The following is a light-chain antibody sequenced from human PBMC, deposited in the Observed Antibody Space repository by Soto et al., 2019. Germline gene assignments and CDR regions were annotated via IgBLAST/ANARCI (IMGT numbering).Light chain of an antibody. V-gene: IGLV2-14*01. CDR2: EVT. CDR3: SSYTSSSSLV. Sequence: QSALTQPASVSASPGQSITISCTGTSSDVGGYNYVSWYQQYPGKVPKLIIFEVTHRPSGVSSRFSGSKSGDTASLTISGLQPEDEADYYCSSYTSSSSLVCGTGTKLTVL. CDR1: SSDVGGYNY. J-gene: IGLJ1*01.